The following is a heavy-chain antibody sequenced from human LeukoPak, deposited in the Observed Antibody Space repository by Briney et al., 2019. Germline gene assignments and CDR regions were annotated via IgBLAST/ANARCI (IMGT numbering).Heavy chain of an antibody. CDR3: AKTHCSGGSCYSIAFDI. D-gene: IGHD2-15*01. CDR1: GFTFSSYA. Sequence: PGGSPRLSCAASGFTFSSYAMSWVRQAPGKGLEWVSAISGSGGSTYYADFVKGRFTISRDNSKNTLYLQMNSLRAEDTAVYYCAKTHCSGGSCYSIAFDIWGQGTMVTVSS. J-gene: IGHJ3*02. CDR2: ISGSGGST. V-gene: IGHV3-23*01.